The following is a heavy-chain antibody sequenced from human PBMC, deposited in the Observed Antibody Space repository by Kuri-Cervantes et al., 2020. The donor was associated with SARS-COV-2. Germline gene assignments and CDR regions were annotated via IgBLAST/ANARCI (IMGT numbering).Heavy chain of an antibody. Sequence: GESLKISCAASGFTFSKDNMNWVRQAPGKGLEWVSYISTSSSTRYYADSVKGRFTISRDNAKNSLYLQMNSLRAEDTAVYYCARGDFWSGYYYDYWGQGTLVTVSS. V-gene: IGHV3-48*01. CDR2: ISTSSSTR. J-gene: IGHJ4*02. CDR1: GFTFSKDN. D-gene: IGHD3-3*01. CDR3: ARGDFWSGYYYDY.